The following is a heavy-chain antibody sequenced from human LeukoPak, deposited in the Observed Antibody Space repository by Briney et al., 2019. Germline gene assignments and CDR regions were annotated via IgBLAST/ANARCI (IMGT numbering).Heavy chain of an antibody. CDR2: ISSSGRDT. D-gene: IGHD3-22*01. Sequence: GGSLRLSCAASGFTFNTYSMNWVRQAPGQGLEWVSSISSSGRDTRYADSVRGRFTISRDNAKKSLYLQMNSLRAEDTAVYYCARSADRSGYFREITLYYFDYWGQGTLVTVSS. V-gene: IGHV3-21*04. J-gene: IGHJ4*02. CDR3: ARSADRSGYFREITLYYFDY. CDR1: GFTFNTYS.